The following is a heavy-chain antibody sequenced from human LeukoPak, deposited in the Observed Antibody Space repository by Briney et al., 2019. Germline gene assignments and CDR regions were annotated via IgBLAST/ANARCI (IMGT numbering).Heavy chain of an antibody. CDR1: GFTFSSYA. CDR2: ISGSGGST. Sequence: GGSLRLSSAASGFTFSSYAMSWVRQAPGKGLEWVSAISGSGGSTYYADSVKGRFTISRDNSKNTLYLQMNSLRAEDTAVYYCAKDRDIVVVPAARANWFDPWGQGTLVTVSS. V-gene: IGHV3-23*01. CDR3: AKDRDIVVVPAARANWFDP. J-gene: IGHJ5*02. D-gene: IGHD2-2*01.